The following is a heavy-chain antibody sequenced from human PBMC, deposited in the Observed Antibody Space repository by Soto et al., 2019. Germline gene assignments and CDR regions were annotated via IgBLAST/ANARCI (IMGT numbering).Heavy chain of an antibody. Sequence: QVQLQQSGPGLVKPSQTLSLICAISGDSVSSASATWSWIRQSPSGPLEWLVRTYYRSKWHNDYAVSVKSRIAIIPDTSKNQLSLQLSSVTLEDTAVYFCARDGSGYQWYFDVWGRGSLVTVSS. CDR2: TYYRSKWHN. V-gene: IGHV6-1*01. J-gene: IGHJ2*01. CDR3: ARDGSGYQWYFDV. D-gene: IGHD5-12*01. CDR1: GDSVSSASAT.